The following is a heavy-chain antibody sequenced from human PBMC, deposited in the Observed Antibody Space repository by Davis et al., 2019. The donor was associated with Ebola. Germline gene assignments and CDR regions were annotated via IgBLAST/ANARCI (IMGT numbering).Heavy chain of an antibody. J-gene: IGHJ6*02. D-gene: IGHD3-3*01. V-gene: IGHV1-69*04. Sequence: AASVKVSCKASGGTFSSYAISWVRQAPGQGLEWMGRIIPILGIANYAQKFQGRVTITADKSTSTAYMELSSLRSEDTAVYYCANQGPYDFWSGSNYYYGMDVWGQGTTVTVSS. CDR3: ANQGPYDFWSGSNYYYGMDV. CDR2: IIPILGIA. CDR1: GGTFSSYA.